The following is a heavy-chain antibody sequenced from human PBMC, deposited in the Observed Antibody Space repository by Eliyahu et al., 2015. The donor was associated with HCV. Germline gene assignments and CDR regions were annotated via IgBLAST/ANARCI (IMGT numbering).Heavy chain of an antibody. Sequence: HLVQSGPEVKKPGASVKVSCYTSEYTFTAYHIHWVRQAPGQGLEWVGSMNPDTGDTSYSQKFRGRVTLSRDTSITTAYMELSRLTSDDTAVYYCGRDTFFNWGFVDFWGRGTLVTVSS. CDR3: GRDTFFNWGFVDF. V-gene: IGHV1-2*02. D-gene: IGHD7-27*01. J-gene: IGHJ4*02. CDR2: MNPDTGDT. CDR1: EYTFTAYH.